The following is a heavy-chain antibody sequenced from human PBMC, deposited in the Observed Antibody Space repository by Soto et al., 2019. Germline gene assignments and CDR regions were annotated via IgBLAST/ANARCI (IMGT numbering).Heavy chain of an antibody. CDR3: ASGRRVEWTRGYFAY. Sequence: QVQLQESGPGLMKPSGTLSLTCAVSGGSISSSNWWSWVRQPPGKGLEWIGEIYHSGSTNYNPSLKSRVTISVDKSTDQPSLKLSSVTAAATAVYYCASGRRVEWTRGYFAYWGQGTLVTVSS. V-gene: IGHV4-4*02. CDR1: GGSISSSNW. J-gene: IGHJ4*02. CDR2: IYHSGST. D-gene: IGHD3-3*01.